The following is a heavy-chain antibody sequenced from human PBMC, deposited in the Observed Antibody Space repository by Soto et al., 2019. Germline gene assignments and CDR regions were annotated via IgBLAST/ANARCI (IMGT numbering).Heavy chain of an antibody. CDR1: EFSLSTTGVG. V-gene: IGHV2-5*02. Sequence: QITLRESGPSLVKPTETLTLTCTFSEFSLSTTGVGVGWIRQPPGKALEWLAVVFWDGGERYSPSLKSRVTITKDTSKDQVVFTMTNMDPADTATYYCTQVYGSGSWGWYFHSWGQGTLVTVSS. J-gene: IGHJ4*02. CDR3: TQVYGSGSWGWYFHS. D-gene: IGHD1-26*01. CDR2: VFWDGGE.